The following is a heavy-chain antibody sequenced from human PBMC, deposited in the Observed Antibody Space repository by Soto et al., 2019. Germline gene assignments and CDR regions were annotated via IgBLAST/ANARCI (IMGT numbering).Heavy chain of an antibody. CDR3: ERSGSYGDYYYGMDV. Sequence: ASVKVSCKASGYTFTSYYMHWVRQAPGQGPEWMGIINPSGGSTSYAQKFQGRVTMTRDTSTSTVYMELSSLRSEDTAVYYCERSGSYGDYYYGMDVWGQGTTVTVSS. J-gene: IGHJ6*02. CDR1: GYTFTSYY. D-gene: IGHD4-17*01. V-gene: IGHV1-46*01. CDR2: INPSGGST.